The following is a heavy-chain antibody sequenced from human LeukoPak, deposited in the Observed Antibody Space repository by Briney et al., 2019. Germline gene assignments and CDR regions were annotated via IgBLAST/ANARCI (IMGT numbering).Heavy chain of an antibody. CDR1: GYTFNTYW. D-gene: IGHD6-6*01. V-gene: IGHV5-51*01. Sequence: GESLKISCQAPGYTFNTYWIGWVRQMPGKGLEWMGIINPGDSDPRYSPSFQGRATISADRSISTAYLQWSSLKASDTAMYYCARQGVGSSWFGFDYWGQGTLVTVSS. J-gene: IGHJ4*02. CDR3: ARQGVGSSWFGFDY. CDR2: INPGDSDP.